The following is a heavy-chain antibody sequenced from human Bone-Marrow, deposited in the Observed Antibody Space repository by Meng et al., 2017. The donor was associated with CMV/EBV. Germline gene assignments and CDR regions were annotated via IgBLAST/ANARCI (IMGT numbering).Heavy chain of an antibody. CDR1: GVTFSSYA. CDR3: AREQGTSLTIFGVGRLGWFDP. V-gene: IGHV3-30*04. Sequence: LSLTCAASGVTFSSYAMHWVRQAPGKGLAWVAVISYDGSNKYYADSGKGRFTISRDNSKNTLYLQMNSLRAEDTAVYYCAREQGTSLTIFGVGRLGWFDPWGQGTLVTVSS. D-gene: IGHD3-3*01. J-gene: IGHJ5*02. CDR2: ISYDGSNK.